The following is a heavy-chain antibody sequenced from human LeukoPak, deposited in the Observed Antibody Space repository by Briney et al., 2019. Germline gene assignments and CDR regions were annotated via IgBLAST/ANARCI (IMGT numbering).Heavy chain of an antibody. CDR1: GFTFNTYT. D-gene: IGHD7-27*01. V-gene: IGHV3-21*01. CDR2: ISRSNSYI. J-gene: IGHJ4*02. Sequence: PGGSLRLSCAASGFTFNTYTMDWVRQAPGKGLEWVSSISRSNSYIYYSDSVKGRFTMSRDNAKNSLYLQMNSLRAEDTAVYYGARGTLGLNPDIFEEWGQGTLVSVSS. CDR3: ARGTLGLNPDIFEE.